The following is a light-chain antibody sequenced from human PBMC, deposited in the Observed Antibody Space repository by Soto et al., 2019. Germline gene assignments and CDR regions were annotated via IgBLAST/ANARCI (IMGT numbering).Light chain of an antibody. V-gene: IGKV3-20*01. Sequence: EIVMTQSPAPLSVAPGERATPSCRASQSVSSSYLAWYQQKPGQAPRLLIYGASSRATGIPDRFSGSGSGTDFTLTISRLEPEDFAVYYCQQYGSSRVTFGQGTRLEIK. CDR2: GAS. CDR1: QSVSSSY. CDR3: QQYGSSRVT. J-gene: IGKJ5*01.